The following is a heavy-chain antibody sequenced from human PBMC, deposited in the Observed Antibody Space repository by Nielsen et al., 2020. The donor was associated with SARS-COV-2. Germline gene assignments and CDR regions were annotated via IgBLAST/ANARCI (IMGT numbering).Heavy chain of an antibody. CDR3: AKAQGGYSSGWPDY. CDR1: GFTFSSYA. D-gene: IGHD6-19*01. J-gene: IGHJ4*02. CDR2: ISGSGGST. V-gene: IGHV3-23*01. Sequence: GVLKISCAASGFTFSSYAMSWVRQAPGKGLEWVSAISGSGGSTYYADSVKGRFTISRDNSKNTLYLQMNSLRAEDTAVYYCAKAQGGYSSGWPDYWGQGTLVTVSS.